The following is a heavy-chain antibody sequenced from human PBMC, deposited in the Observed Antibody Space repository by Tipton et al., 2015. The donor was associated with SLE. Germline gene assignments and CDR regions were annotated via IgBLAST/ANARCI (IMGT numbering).Heavy chain of an antibody. CDR2: VCNSVST. D-gene: IGHD3-10*01. V-gene: IGHV4-59*08. J-gene: IGHJ6*02. CDR1: GASVSSFC. CDR3: ARQRLRLLSPLDA. Sequence: LSLTCTVSGASVSSFCWNWIRQSPGKGLEWIACVCNSVSTNYDPSLKSRGTISVDTSKNHFSLELTSVTAADTAVYYCARQRLRLLSPLDAWGQGTMVTVS.